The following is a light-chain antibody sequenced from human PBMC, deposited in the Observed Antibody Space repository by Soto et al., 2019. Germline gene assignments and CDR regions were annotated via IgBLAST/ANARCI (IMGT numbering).Light chain of an antibody. CDR2: DTS. V-gene: IGKV3-15*01. CDR3: QPYNNWPLT. Sequence: EIVMTQSPVTLSVSPGERVTLSCRASQSVSSNLAWYQHKPGQTPRLLIYDTSTRATGVPTRFSGSRSGAEFTLTINSLQSEDFAVYYCQPYNNWPLTFGGGTKVDI. J-gene: IGKJ4*01. CDR1: QSVSSN.